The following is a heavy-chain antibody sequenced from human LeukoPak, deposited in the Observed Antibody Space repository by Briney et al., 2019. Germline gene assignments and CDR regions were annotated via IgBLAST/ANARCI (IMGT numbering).Heavy chain of an antibody. Sequence: SVKVSYKASGGTFSSYAISWVRQAPGQGLEWMGRIIPIFGIANYAQKFQGRVTITADKSTSTAYMELSSLRSEDTAVYYCARESVKYWEPGASDGMDVWGQGTTVTVSS. CDR1: GGTFSSYA. J-gene: IGHJ6*02. V-gene: IGHV1-69*04. CDR3: ARESVKYWEPGASDGMDV. D-gene: IGHD1-26*01. CDR2: IIPIFGIA.